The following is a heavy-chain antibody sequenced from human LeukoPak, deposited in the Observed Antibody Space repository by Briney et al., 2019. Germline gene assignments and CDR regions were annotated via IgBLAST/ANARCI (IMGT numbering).Heavy chain of an antibody. D-gene: IGHD6-19*01. J-gene: IGHJ4*02. CDR1: GYSFTAYY. V-gene: IGHV1-2*02. CDR2: INPISGAT. Sequence: ASVTVSCKASGYSFTAYYMYWVRQAPGQGLEWMGWINPISGATKYAQKFQDRVTVTRDTSISTAYMELSSLRSDDAVVYYCARSYSSSAPHFDYWGQGTLVTVSS. CDR3: ARSYSSSAPHFDY.